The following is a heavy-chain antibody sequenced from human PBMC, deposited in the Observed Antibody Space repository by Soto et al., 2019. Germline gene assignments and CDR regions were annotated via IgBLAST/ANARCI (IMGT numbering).Heavy chain of an antibody. CDR3: AGVSTTWEDDY. CDR1: GFTFSDYG. Sequence: EVQLVESGGGLVQPGGSLRLSCAASGFTFSDYGVNWVRQAPGKGLEWISYISSGSDTIYYADSVKGRFTISRDDAKNSLFLQMTSLRDEDTAVYYCAGVSTTWEDDYWGQGTLVTVSS. V-gene: IGHV3-48*02. CDR2: ISSGSDTI. J-gene: IGHJ4*02. D-gene: IGHD5-12*01.